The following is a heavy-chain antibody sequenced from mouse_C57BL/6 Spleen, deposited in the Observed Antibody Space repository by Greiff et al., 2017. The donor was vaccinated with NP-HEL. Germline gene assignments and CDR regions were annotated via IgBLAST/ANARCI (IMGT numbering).Heavy chain of an antibody. CDR3: ARSPAPTYYFDY. CDR1: GYTFTSYW. CDR2: INPSNGGT. V-gene: IGHV1-53*01. J-gene: IGHJ2*01. D-gene: IGHD1-1*01. Sequence: QVQLQQSGTELVKPGASVKLSCKASGYTFTSYWMHWVKQRPGQGLEWIGNINPSNGGTNYNEKFKSKATLTVDKSSSTAYMQLSSLTSEDSAVYYCARSPAPTYYFDYWGQGTTLTVSS.